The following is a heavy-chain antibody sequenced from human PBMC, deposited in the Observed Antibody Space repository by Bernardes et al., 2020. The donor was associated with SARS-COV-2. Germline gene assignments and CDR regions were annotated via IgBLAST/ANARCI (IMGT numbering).Heavy chain of an antibody. CDR3: AHRRVCQFDY. D-gene: IGHD2-8*01. J-gene: IGHJ4*02. Sequence: SGPTLVKPTQTLTLTCTFSGFSLSTSGVGVGWIRQPPGKALEWLALIYWDDDKRYSPSLQSRLTITKDTSKNQVVLTVTNMDPVDTATYYCAHRRVCQFDYWGQGTLVTVSS. CDR2: IYWDDDK. CDR1: GFSLSTSGVG. V-gene: IGHV2-5*02.